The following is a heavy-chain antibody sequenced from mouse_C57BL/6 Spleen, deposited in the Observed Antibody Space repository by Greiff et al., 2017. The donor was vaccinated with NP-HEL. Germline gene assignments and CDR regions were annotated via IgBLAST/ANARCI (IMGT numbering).Heavy chain of an antibody. Sequence: QVQLQQSDAELVKPGASVKISCKVSGYTFTDYTIHWMKQRPEQGLEWIGYIYPRDGSTKYTEKFKGKATLTADKSSSTAYMQLNSLTSEDSAVYYCARGAGTYWYFDVWGTGTTVTVSS. J-gene: IGHJ1*03. CDR2: IYPRDGST. D-gene: IGHD4-1*01. V-gene: IGHV1-78*01. CDR3: ARGAGTYWYFDV. CDR1: GYTFTDYT.